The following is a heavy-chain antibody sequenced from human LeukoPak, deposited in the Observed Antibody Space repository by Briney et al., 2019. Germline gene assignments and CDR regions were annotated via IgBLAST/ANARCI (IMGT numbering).Heavy chain of an antibody. Sequence: ASVKVSCKASGYTFTGYYMHWVRQAPGQGLEWMGWINPNSGGTNYAQKFQGRVTMTRETSISTAYMELSRLRSDDTAVYYCARAALWNYYDSSGYDYWGQGTLVTVSS. J-gene: IGHJ4*02. D-gene: IGHD3-22*01. CDR3: ARAALWNYYDSSGYDY. CDR1: GYTFTGYY. V-gene: IGHV1-2*02. CDR2: INPNSGGT.